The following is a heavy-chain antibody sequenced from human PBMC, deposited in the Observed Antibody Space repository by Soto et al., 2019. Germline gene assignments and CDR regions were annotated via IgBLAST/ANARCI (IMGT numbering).Heavy chain of an antibody. D-gene: IGHD6-13*01. V-gene: IGHV1-2*04. CDR3: ASSRTAAGTAFDY. CDR2: INPNSGGT. CDR1: GYTFTGYY. Sequence: ASVKVSCKASGYTFTGYYMHWVRQAPGQGLEWMGWINPNSGGTNYAQKFQGWVTMTRDTSISTAYMELSRLRSEDTAVYYCASSRTAAGTAFDYWGQGTLVTVSS. J-gene: IGHJ4*02.